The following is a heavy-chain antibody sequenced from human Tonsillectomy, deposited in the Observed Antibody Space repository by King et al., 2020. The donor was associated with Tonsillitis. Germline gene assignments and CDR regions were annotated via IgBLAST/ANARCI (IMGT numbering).Heavy chain of an antibody. V-gene: IGHV4-30-4*01. J-gene: IGHJ5*02. CDR2: ISYSGST. CDR3: ARDLRLGAFDP. D-gene: IGHD3-22*01. Sequence: QLQESGPGLVKPSQTLSLTCTVSGGSIRSGDYYWSWIRQPPGKGLEWIGYISYSGSTYYNPSPKSRFTISVDTSKNQFSLKLSSVTAADTAVYYCARDLRLGAFDPWGQGTLVTVSS. CDR1: GGSIRSGDYY.